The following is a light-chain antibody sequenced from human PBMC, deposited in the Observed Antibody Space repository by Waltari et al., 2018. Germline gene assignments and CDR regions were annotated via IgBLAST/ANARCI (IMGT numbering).Light chain of an antibody. J-gene: IGLJ1*01. CDR1: SNNVGNQG. CDR2: RNN. V-gene: IGLV10-54*04. CDR3: SAWESDLRGYV. Sequence: QAGLTQPPSVSKGLRQTATLSCTGNSNNVGNQGAAWLQQHQGQPPKLLSYRNNNRPSGISERFSASRSGNTAPLTITGFPPEDEAEYCCSAWESDLRGYVFGTGTKVTGL.